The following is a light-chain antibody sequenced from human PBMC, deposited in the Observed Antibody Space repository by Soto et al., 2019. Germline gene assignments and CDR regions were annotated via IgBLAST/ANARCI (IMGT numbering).Light chain of an antibody. Sequence: EVVMTQSPATLSVSPGERATLSCRASETVATNLAWYQQKPGQAPRLLISGASTRAAGISDRFRGSGSGTEFTLTISSLQSEDFAVYYCQQYNNWPRTFGQGTKVDI. V-gene: IGKV3-15*01. J-gene: IGKJ1*01. CDR2: GAS. CDR3: QQYNNWPRT. CDR1: ETVATN.